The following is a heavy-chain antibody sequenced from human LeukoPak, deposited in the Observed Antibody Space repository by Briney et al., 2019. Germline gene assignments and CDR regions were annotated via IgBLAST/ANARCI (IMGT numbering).Heavy chain of an antibody. CDR3: ARGVRVVVPAANPYYYYYYMDV. CDR2: IIPIFGTA. CDR1: GGTFSSYA. V-gene: IGHV1-69*13. J-gene: IGHJ6*03. D-gene: IGHD2-2*01. Sequence: GASVKVSCKASGGTFSSYAISWARQAPGQGLEWMGGIIPIFGTANYAQKFQGRVTITADESTSTAYMELSSLRSEDTAVYYCARGVRVVVPAANPYYYYYYMDVWGKGTTVTVSS.